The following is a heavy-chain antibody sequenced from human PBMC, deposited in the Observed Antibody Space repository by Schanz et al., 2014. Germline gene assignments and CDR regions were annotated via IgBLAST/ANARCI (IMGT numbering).Heavy chain of an antibody. J-gene: IGHJ4*02. V-gene: IGHV1-69*08. CDR3: ARGGYSSGWYDRDIAHFDY. CDR2: INLSGGST. Sequence: QLQLVQSGAEVKKPGSSVKVSCKLSGGTFSSYTISWMRQAPGQGLEWMGIINLSGGSTNNAQKLQGRVTMTTDTSTSTAYMELRSLRSDDTAVYYCARGGYSSGWYDRDIAHFDYWGQGTLVTVSS. D-gene: IGHD6-19*01. CDR1: GGTFSSYT.